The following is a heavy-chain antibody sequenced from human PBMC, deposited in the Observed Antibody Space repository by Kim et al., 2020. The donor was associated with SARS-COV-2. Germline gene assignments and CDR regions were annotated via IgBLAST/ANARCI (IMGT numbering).Heavy chain of an antibody. CDR1: GYTFTNYA. CDR2: INTDTGNP. V-gene: IGHV7-4-1*02. CDR3: ARVIWGTSRYTDY. Sequence: ASVKVSCKASGYTFTNYAISWVRQAPGQGLEWMGWINTDTGNPTYAQAFQGRFFFSLDTSVSTPYLQISSLKAEDTALYYCARVIWGTSRYTDYWGQGTLVTVSS. J-gene: IGHJ4*02. D-gene: IGHD3-16*02.